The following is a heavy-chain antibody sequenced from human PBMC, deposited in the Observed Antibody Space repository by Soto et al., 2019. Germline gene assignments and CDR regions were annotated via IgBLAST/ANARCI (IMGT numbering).Heavy chain of an antibody. J-gene: IGHJ5*02. D-gene: IGHD3-10*01. CDR3: ARGSEPWVWFDP. V-gene: IGHV1-2*02. Sequence: ASVKVSCKASGYTFTGYYMHWVRQAPGQGLEWMGWINPNSGGTNYAQKLQGRVTMTTDTSTSTAYMELRSLRSDDTAVYYCARGSEPWVWFDPWGQGTLVTISS. CDR2: INPNSGGT. CDR1: GYTFTGYY.